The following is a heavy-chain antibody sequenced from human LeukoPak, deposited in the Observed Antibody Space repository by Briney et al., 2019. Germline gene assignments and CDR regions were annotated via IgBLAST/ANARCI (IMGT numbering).Heavy chain of an antibody. CDR2: MYLSGTT. J-gene: IGHJ4*02. V-gene: IGHV4-4*02. CDR1: GDSINSLDL. CDR3: AGLVGRYSSGLYYYYFDY. D-gene: IGHD3-22*01. Sequence: SGTLSLTCTVSGDSINSLDLWSWVRQPPGRGLEWIGEMYLSGTTHSNPSVKSRVTISIDKSKNQFFLNLSSVTAADTAVYYCAGLVGRYSSGLYYYYFDYWGQGTLVTVSS.